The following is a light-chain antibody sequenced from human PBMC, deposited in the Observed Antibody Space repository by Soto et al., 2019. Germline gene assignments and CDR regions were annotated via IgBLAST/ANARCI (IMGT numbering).Light chain of an antibody. V-gene: IGKV1-5*03. J-gene: IGKJ1*01. CDR1: QSISSW. CDR2: KAS. CDR3: QQSWT. Sequence: DIQMTQSPSTLSASVGDRVTITCRARQSISSWLAWYQQKPGKAPKLLIYKASSLESGVPSRFSGCGSGTEFTLTISGLQSDDFATYYCQQSWTFGQGTKVEIK.